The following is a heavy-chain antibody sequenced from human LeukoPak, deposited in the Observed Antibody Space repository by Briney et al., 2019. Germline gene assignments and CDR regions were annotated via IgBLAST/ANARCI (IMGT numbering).Heavy chain of an antibody. CDR2: INQDGSEK. Sequence: GGSLRLSCAASGFTFSSYWMTWVRQAPGKRLNWVANINQDGSEKYYVDSVKGRLTISRDNAKSSLYLQLNSLRAEDTAVYYCARAYQRLTFGRVIASWGQGTLVTVSS. D-gene: IGHD3-16*02. CDR3: ARAYQRLTFGRVIAS. J-gene: IGHJ4*02. V-gene: IGHV3-7*01. CDR1: GFTFSSYW.